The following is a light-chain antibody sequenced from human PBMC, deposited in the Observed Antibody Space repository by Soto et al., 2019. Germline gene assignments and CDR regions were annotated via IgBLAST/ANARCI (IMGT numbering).Light chain of an antibody. CDR3: QQYNSYQET. J-gene: IGKJ2*01. Sequence: DIQMTQSPSTLSASVGDRVIITCRASQSISSWLAWYQQKPGKAPKLLIYDASSLESGVPSRFSGSGSGTEFTLTISSLQPDDFATYYCQQYNSYQETFGQGTKLEIK. CDR2: DAS. V-gene: IGKV1-5*01. CDR1: QSISSW.